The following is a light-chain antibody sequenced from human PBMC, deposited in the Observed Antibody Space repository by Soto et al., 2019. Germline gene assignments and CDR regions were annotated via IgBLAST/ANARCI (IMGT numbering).Light chain of an antibody. J-gene: IGLJ1*01. CDR1: SSKIGNNY. V-gene: IGLV1-47*02. CDR3: AVWDDSLGGSYI. Sequence: QSVLTPPPSASGTPGQRATISRSGGSSKIGNNYVSWYQLLPGTAPKLLIYSHNQRPSGVPDRFSGSKSGTSASLAINGLRSEDEGDYYCAVWDDSLGGSYIFGSGTKVTVL. CDR2: SHN.